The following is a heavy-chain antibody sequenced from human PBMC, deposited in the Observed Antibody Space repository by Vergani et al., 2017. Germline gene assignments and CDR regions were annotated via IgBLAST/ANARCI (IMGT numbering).Heavy chain of an antibody. J-gene: IGHJ4*02. D-gene: IGHD1-26*01. CDR3: AKVAGPGVSYAMAGDY. Sequence: QVQLVESGGGVVQPGRSLRLSCAASGFTFSSYGMHWVRQAPGKGLEWVAVIWYGGSNKYYADSVKGRFTISRDNSKNTLSLQMNSLRAEDTAVYYCAKVAGPGVSYAMAGDYWGQGTLVTVSS. CDR2: IWYGGSNK. CDR1: GFTFSSYG. V-gene: IGHV3-33*06.